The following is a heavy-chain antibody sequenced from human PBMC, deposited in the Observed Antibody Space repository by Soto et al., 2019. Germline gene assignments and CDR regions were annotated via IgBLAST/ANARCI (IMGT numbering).Heavy chain of an antibody. CDR1: GFIFSNAW. Sequence: EVQLVESGGGLVKPGGSLRLSCAASGFIFSNAWMNWVRQAPGKGLEWVGRIKSKTDGGTTDYTAPVKGRFIISRDDSKNTVYLQMYSLRTEDTAGYYCTTDHPYYYYGSAYDNWGQGTLVTVSS. V-gene: IGHV3-15*07. D-gene: IGHD3-22*01. CDR2: IKSKTDGGTT. CDR3: TTDHPYYYYGSAYDN. J-gene: IGHJ4*02.